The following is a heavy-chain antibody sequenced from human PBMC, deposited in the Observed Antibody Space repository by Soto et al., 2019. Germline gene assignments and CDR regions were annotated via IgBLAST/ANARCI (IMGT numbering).Heavy chain of an antibody. CDR2: VLPVFGTT. CDR1: GGTFTSNA. J-gene: IGHJ4*02. Sequence: QVQLVQSGAEVKKPGSSVKVSCKASGGTFTSNAISWVRQAPGQGLEWMGTVLPVFGTTNYAPKFRGRLTITADDSSSTAYMELRSLKSEDTAVYYCAGDRALRGFDYWGQGTLVTVSS. V-gene: IGHV1-69*18. CDR3: AGDRALRGFDY. D-gene: IGHD3-10*01.